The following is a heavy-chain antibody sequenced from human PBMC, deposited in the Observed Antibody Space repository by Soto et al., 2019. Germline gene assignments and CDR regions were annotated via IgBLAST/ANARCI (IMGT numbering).Heavy chain of an antibody. J-gene: IGHJ4*02. D-gene: IGHD3-22*01. CDR3: ARDPSYYYDSSGHY. CDR1: VFTFSSYA. V-gene: IGHV3-30-3*01. CDR2: ISYDGINK. Sequence: GSLRLACAASVFTFSSYAMHWVRQAPGKGLEWVAVISYDGINKYYADSVKGRFTISRDNSKNTLYLQMNSLRAEDTAVYYCARDPSYYYDSSGHYWGQGTLVTVSS.